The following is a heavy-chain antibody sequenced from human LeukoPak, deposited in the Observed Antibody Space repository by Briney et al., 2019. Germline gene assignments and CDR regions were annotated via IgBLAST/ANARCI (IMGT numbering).Heavy chain of an antibody. V-gene: IGHV3-23*01. D-gene: IGHD3-22*01. CDR1: GFFFSNYA. Sequence: PGGSLRLSCAASGFFFSNYAMTWVRQAPGKGLEWVSGISGSGGSTYYADSVKGRFTISRDNSKNTLYLQMNSLRAEDTAVYYCARVIDYYFDYWGQGTLVTVSS. CDR2: ISGSGGST. J-gene: IGHJ4*02. CDR3: ARVIDYYFDY.